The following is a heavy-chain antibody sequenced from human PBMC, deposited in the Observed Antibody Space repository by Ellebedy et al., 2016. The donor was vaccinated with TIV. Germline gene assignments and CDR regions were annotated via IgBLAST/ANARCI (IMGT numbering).Heavy chain of an antibody. V-gene: IGHV4-59*01. CDR3: ARFLNYYYGMDV. CDR2: IYYSGST. CDR1: GGSISSYY. Sequence: MPSETLSLTCTVSGGSISSYYWSWIRQPPGKGLEWIGYIYYSGSTNYNPSLKSRVTISVDTSKNQFSLKLSSVTAADTAVYYCARFLNYYYGMDVWGQGTTVTVSS. J-gene: IGHJ6*02.